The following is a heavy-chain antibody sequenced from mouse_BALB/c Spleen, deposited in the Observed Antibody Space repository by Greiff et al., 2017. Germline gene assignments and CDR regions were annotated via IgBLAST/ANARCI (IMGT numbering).Heavy chain of an antibody. CDR3: ARGDYYGSSYLGWYFDV. CDR2: IFPGDGST. Sequence: VQLQQSGAELVRPGASVKLSCKASGYTFTSYDINWVRQRPEQGLEWIGWIFPGDGSTKYNEKFKGKATLTTDTSSSTDYMQLSRLTSEDSAVYFGARGDYYGSSYLGWYFDVWGAGTTVTVSS. V-gene: IGHV1-85*01. CDR1: GYTFTSYD. D-gene: IGHD1-1*01. J-gene: IGHJ1*01.